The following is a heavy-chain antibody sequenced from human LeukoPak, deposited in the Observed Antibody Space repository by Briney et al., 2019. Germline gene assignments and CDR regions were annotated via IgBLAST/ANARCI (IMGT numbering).Heavy chain of an antibody. Sequence: GASVKVSCKASGYTFTSYAMNWVRQAHGQGLELMGWINTNTGNPTYAQGFTGRFVFSLDTSVSTAYLQLSSLKAEDTAVYYCARGEYSSSWYSWFDPWGQGTLVTVSS. CDR1: GYTFTSYA. D-gene: IGHD6-13*01. CDR3: ARGEYSSSWYSWFDP. V-gene: IGHV7-4-1*02. J-gene: IGHJ5*02. CDR2: INTNTGNP.